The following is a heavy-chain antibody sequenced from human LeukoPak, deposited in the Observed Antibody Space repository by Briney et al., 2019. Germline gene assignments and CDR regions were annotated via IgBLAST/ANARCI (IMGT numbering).Heavy chain of an antibody. J-gene: IGHJ4*02. Sequence: ASVKVSCKASGGTFSSYAISWVRQAPGQGLGWMGGIIPIFGTANYAQKFQGRVTITADESTSTAYMELSSLRSEDTAVYYCASSPRMVAHFDYWGQGTLVTVSS. V-gene: IGHV1-69*01. D-gene: IGHD5-12*01. CDR3: ASSPRMVAHFDY. CDR2: IIPIFGTA. CDR1: GGTFSSYA.